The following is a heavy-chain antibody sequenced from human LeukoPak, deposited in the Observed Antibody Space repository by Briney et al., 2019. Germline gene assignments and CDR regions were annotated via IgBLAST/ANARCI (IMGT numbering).Heavy chain of an antibody. Sequence: PSETLSLTCTVSGGSISSSSDYWGWIRQPPGKGLEWIGSIFYSGSTYYNPSLKSRVTISVDTSKNQFSLKLSSVTAADTAVFYCARHRGGIYSYCDNWGQGTLSPSPQ. CDR3: ARHRGGIYSYCDN. CDR1: GGSISSSSDY. J-gene: IGHJ4*02. V-gene: IGHV4-39*01. D-gene: IGHD1-26*01. CDR2: IFYSGST.